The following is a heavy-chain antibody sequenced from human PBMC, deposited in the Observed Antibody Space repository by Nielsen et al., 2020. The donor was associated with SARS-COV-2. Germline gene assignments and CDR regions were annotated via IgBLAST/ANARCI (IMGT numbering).Heavy chain of an antibody. V-gene: IGHV4-34*01. CDR1: GGSFSGYD. J-gene: IGHJ4*02. CDR3: ARGSDEGLAL. D-gene: IGHD6-19*01. CDR2: INHSGNT. Sequence: SETLSLTCAVYGGSFSGYDWSWIRQPPGKGLEWIGEINHSGNTNYNPSLKSRVTISVDTSRNQFSLKLTSVTAADTAVYYCARGSDEGLALWGQGTLVTVSS.